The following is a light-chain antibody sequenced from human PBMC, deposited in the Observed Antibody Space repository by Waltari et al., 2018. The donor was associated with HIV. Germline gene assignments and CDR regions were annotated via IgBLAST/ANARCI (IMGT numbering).Light chain of an antibody. J-gene: IGLJ2*01. Sequence: QSALTQPASLSGSPGQSITITCSGTGSDIGLYDLVSWYRQEPGKAPRLLIYGVSNRPSEISRRLSGSKARTTASLTISALQADDEGDYYCSAYTMSGSLVFGGGTKLTVL. CDR1: GSDIGLYDL. V-gene: IGLV2-14*01. CDR2: GVS. CDR3: SAYTMSGSLV.